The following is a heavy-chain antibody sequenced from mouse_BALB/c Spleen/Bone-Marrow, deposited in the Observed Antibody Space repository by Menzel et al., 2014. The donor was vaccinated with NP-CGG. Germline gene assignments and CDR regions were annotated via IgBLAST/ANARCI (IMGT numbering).Heavy chain of an antibody. CDR3: ARGRDWDAWFAY. CDR1: GYAFSSSW. V-gene: IGHV1-82*01. D-gene: IGHD4-1*01. CDR2: IYPGDGDT. Sequence: VESGASVKISCKASGYAFSSSWMNWVKQRPGQGLEWIGRIYPGDGDTNYNGKFKGKATLTADKSSSTAYMQLSSLTSVVSAVYFCARGRDWDAWFAYWGQGTLVTVSA. J-gene: IGHJ3*01.